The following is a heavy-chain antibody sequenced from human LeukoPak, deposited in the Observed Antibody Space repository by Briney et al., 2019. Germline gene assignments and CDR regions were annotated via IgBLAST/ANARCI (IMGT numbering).Heavy chain of an antibody. CDR3: ASAFSSSGY. Sequence: PGGSLRLSCAASGFTFSSYGMHWVRQAPGKGLEWVSYISSSSSTIYYADSVKGRFTISRDNAKNSLYLQMNSLRAEDTAVYYCASAFSSSGYWGQGTLVTVSS. D-gene: IGHD6-6*01. J-gene: IGHJ4*02. V-gene: IGHV3-48*01. CDR1: GFTFSSYG. CDR2: ISSSSSTI.